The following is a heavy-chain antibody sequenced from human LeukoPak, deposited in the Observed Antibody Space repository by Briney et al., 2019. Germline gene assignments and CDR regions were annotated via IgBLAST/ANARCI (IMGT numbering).Heavy chain of an antibody. D-gene: IGHD6-13*01. Sequence: SETLSLTCTVSGGSISGNAWSWIRQTPEKGLEWIGYIYYSGSTNYNPSLKSRVTISVDTSKNQFSLKLSSVTAADTAVYYCARYPAASWDAFDIWGQGTTVTVSS. CDR3: ARYPAASWDAFDI. V-gene: IGHV4-59*01. CDR2: IYYSGST. CDR1: GGSISGNA. J-gene: IGHJ3*02.